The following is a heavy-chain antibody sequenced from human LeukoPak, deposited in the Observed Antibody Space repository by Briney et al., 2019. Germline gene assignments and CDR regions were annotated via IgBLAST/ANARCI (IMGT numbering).Heavy chain of an antibody. CDR3: VRDDGHHWFDF. CDR1: GFTFSSYS. J-gene: IGHJ4*02. D-gene: IGHD1-1*01. CDR2: ISSSSSTI. V-gene: IGHV3-48*04. Sequence: GGSLRLSCAASGFTFSSYSMNWVRQAPGKGLEWVSYISSSSSTIYYADSVKGRFTISRDNAKKSLFLQMNSLRGEDTAVHYCVRDDGHHWFDFWGQGILVTVSS.